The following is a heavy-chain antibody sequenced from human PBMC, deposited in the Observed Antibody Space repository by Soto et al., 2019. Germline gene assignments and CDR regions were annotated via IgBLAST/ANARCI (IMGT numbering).Heavy chain of an antibody. CDR1: GFILSDCA. CDR3: ARDLSWGSNWYYYMDV. V-gene: IGHV3-48*01. J-gene: IGHJ6*03. Sequence: PGGSLRLSCATSGFILSDCAMNWVRQAPGKGLEWVSYISSSSSVIDYADSVKGRFTVSRDNARNSLYLQMNSLRAEDTAVYYCARDLSWGSNWYYYMDVWGKGTTVTVLL. D-gene: IGHD7-27*01. CDR2: ISSSSSVI.